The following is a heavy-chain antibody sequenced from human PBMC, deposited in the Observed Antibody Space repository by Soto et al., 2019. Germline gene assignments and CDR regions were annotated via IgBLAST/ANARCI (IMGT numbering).Heavy chain of an antibody. CDR2: ISAYNGNT. CDR3: ARRQSSTSFIAAYYYGMDV. V-gene: IGHV1-18*01. CDR1: GFTFTSYG. Sequence: ASVEVSCRASGFTFTSYGISWVRQAPGQGLEWMGWISAYNGNTNYAQKLQGRVTMTTDTSTSTAYMELRSLRSDDTAVYYCARRQSSTSFIAAYYYGMDVWGQGTTVTVSS. J-gene: IGHJ6*02. D-gene: IGHD2-2*01.